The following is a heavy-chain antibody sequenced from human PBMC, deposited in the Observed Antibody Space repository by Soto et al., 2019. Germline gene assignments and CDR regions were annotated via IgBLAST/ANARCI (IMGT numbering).Heavy chain of an antibody. CDR1: GFTLSDYG. Sequence: QVQLVESGGGVVQPGRSLRLSCAASGFTLSDYGMHWVRQAPGKGLEWVAITRHDGSNTYYADSVGGRFTISRDNSKKTRYQQMDSLRAEDTAVYYCAGVGVGATTFFCYFDYWGQGTLVTVSS. CDR2: TRHDGSNT. D-gene: IGHD1-26*01. V-gene: IGHV3-33*08. CDR3: AGVGVGATTFFCYFDY. J-gene: IGHJ4*02.